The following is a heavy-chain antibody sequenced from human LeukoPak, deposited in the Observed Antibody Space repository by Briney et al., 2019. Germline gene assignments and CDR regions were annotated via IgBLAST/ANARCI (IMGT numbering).Heavy chain of an antibody. CDR1: GGTFSSYA. CDR2: IIPTLGIA. J-gene: IGHJ6*02. Sequence: ASVKVSCKASGGTFSSYAISWVRQAPGQGLEWMGRIIPTLGIANYAQKFQGRVTITADKSTSTAYMELSSLRSEDTAVYYCARYYYGSGSYYPLDVWGQGTTVTVSS. CDR3: ARYYYGSGSYYPLDV. D-gene: IGHD3-10*01. V-gene: IGHV1-69*04.